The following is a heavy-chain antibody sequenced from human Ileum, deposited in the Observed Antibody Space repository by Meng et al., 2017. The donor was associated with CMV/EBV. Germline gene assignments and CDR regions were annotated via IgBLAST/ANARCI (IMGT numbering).Heavy chain of an antibody. CDR1: GFIFDDYG. D-gene: IGHD3-22*01. J-gene: IGHJ4*02. V-gene: IGHV3-20*01. CDR3: ARAGGYDSGGYTYYFDF. CDR2: INWSGGRT. Sequence: GESLKISCAASGFIFDDYGINWVRQVPGKGLEWVAGINWSGGRTRYADSVEGRFSISRDNAETSLYLQMNSLRAEDTALYHCARAGGYDSGGYTYYFDFWGQGTLVTVSS.